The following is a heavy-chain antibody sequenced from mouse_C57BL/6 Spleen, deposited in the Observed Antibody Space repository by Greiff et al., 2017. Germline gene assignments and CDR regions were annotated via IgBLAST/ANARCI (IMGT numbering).Heavy chain of an antibody. V-gene: IGHV1-81*01. CDR1: GYTFTSYG. CDR2: IYPRSGNP. CDR3: ARWEASNYGFDY. J-gene: IGHJ2*01. D-gene: IGHD2-5*01. Sequence: QVQLQQSGAELARPGASVKLSCKASGYTFTSYGISWVKQRTGQGLEWIGEIYPRSGNPYYNEKFKGKATLTADKSSSTAYMELRSLTSEDSAVYFCARWEASNYGFDYWGQGTTLTVSS.